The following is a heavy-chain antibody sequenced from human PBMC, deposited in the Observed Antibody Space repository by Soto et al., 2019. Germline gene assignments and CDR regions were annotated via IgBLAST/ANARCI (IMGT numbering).Heavy chain of an antibody. CDR2: INPNSGGT. D-gene: IGHD6-6*01. V-gene: IGHV1-2*02. CDR1: GYTFTGYY. J-gene: IGHJ3*02. Sequence: QVQLVQSGAEVKKPGASVKVSCKASGYTFTGYYMHWVRQAPGQGLEWMGWINPNSGGTNHAQKFQGRVTMTRDTSISTAYMELSRLRSDDTAVYYCARSGSSSSWGAFDIWGQGTMVTVSS. CDR3: ARSGSSSSWGAFDI.